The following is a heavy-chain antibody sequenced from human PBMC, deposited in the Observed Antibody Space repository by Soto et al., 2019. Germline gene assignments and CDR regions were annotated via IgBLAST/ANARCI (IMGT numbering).Heavy chain of an antibody. D-gene: IGHD3-3*02. CDR1: GFNFANFG. V-gene: IGHV3-23*01. CDR2: ITHNNGAT. CDR3: ASNPRSDIFGVRNIVENWFDP. Sequence: GGSLRLSCAASGFNFANFGMSWVRQAPGKGLQWVASITHNNGATYYADSVKGRFSVSRDNSRNVMYLQMKGLGVDDTAVYFCASNPRSDIFGVRNIVENWFDPWGQGSLVPVSS. J-gene: IGHJ5*02.